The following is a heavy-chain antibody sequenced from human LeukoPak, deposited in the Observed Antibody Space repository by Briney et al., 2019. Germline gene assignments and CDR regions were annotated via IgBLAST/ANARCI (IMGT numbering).Heavy chain of an antibody. V-gene: IGHV4-34*01. CDR3: ARGGVVVAAIDY. CDR2: INHSGRT. Sequence: PSETLSLPCAVYVGPFSGYYWSWIRHPPGKGLEWIGEINHSGRTNYNPSLTSRVTISVDTSKNQFSLKLSSVTAAVTSVYYCARGGVVVAAIDYWGQGTLVTVSS. CDR1: VGPFSGYY. D-gene: IGHD2-15*01. J-gene: IGHJ4*02.